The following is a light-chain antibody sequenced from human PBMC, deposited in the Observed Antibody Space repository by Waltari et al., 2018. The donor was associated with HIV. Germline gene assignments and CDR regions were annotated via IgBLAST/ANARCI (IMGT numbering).Light chain of an antibody. CDR1: SYNIENKK. J-gene: IGLJ2*01. CDR3: AAWDDSLSGV. Sequence: QTVLNNPPSTSETTRQKITISYSGGSYNIENKKINWYKQFPGTAPKLLIYRNNQRPSGVPYRFSGSKSGTSASLVISGLRSEDEADYYCAAWDDSLSGVFGGGTKVTVL. V-gene: IGLV1-47*01. CDR2: RNN.